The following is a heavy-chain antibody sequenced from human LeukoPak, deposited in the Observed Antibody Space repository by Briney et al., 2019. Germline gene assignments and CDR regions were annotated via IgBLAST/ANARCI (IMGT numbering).Heavy chain of an antibody. V-gene: IGHV1-18*01. D-gene: IGHD2-2*01. CDR1: GYTFTSYG. CDR3: ARDTSTSFTNYYYGMDV. CDR2: ISAYNGNT. J-gene: IGHJ6*02. Sequence: GASVKASCKASGYTFTSYGISWVRQAPGQGLEWMGWISAYNGNTNYAQRLQGRVTMTTDTSTSTAYMELRSLRSDDTAVYYCARDTSTSFTNYYYGMDVWGQGTTVTVSS.